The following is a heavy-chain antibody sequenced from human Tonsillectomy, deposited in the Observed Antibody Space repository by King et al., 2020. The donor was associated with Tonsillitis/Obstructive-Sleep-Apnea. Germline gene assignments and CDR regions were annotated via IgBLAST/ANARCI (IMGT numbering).Heavy chain of an antibody. CDR2: INAGKGNT. Sequence: QLVQSGAEVKKPGASVKVSCKASGYIFTDYAIHWVRQAPGQSLEWMGWINAGKGNTKYSQKLQDRVTITRDTSAVTAYIELSSLTSEDTSMYYCARGEYDDYFDYWGQGTLVTVSS. J-gene: IGHJ4*02. CDR3: ARGEYDDYFDY. V-gene: IGHV1-3*01. CDR1: GYIFTDYA. D-gene: IGHD3-3*01.